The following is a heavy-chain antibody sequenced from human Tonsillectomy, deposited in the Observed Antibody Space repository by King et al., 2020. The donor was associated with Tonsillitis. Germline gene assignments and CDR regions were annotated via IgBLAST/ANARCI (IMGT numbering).Heavy chain of an antibody. V-gene: IGHV3-15*07. J-gene: IGHJ4*02. CDR3: TTAGTSGYG. D-gene: IGHD5-12*01. CDR1: GFRFSNTW. Sequence: VQLVESGGGLVKPGGSLRLSCVASGFRFSNTWMNWVRQAPGKGLEWVGRIKRKTDGGTTDYAAPVKGRFTISRDDSKNTLYLQMTSLDTEDTAVYYCTTAGTSGYGWGQGTLVTVSS. CDR2: IKRKTDGGTT.